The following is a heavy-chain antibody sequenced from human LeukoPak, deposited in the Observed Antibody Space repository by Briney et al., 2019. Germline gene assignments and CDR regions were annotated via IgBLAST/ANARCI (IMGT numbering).Heavy chain of an antibody. CDR3: ARVVVSGNRAFDM. V-gene: IGHV3-66*01. CDR2: IYSGGST. J-gene: IGHJ3*02. D-gene: IGHD6-19*01. CDR1: GFTVSSNS. Sequence: GGSLRLSCAASGFTVSSNSMNWVRQAPEKGLEWVSVIYSGGSTYYADSVKGRFTISRDSSKNTLYLQMNSLRAEDTAVYYCARVVVSGNRAFDMWGQGTMVTVSS.